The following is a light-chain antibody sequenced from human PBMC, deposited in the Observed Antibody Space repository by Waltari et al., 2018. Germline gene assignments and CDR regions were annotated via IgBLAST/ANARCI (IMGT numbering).Light chain of an antibody. J-gene: IGKJ3*01. Sequence: IQLTQSTSSLSASVGDRVTITCRASQGISSYLAWYQQNPGKPPKLLIYAASTLQSGVPSRFSGSGSGTDFTLTISSLQPEDFATYYCQQLNSYPVTFGPGTKVDIK. CDR1: QGISSY. V-gene: IGKV1-9*01. CDR3: QQLNSYPVT. CDR2: AAS.